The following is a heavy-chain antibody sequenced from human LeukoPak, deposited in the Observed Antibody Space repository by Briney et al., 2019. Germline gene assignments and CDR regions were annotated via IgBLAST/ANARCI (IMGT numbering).Heavy chain of an antibody. CDR1: GFTFSSYS. CDR2: ISSSSNYI. CDR3: ATRSLVIVGATT. J-gene: IGHJ5*02. Sequence: GGSLRLSCAASGFTFSSYSMNWVRQAPGKGLEWVSSISSSSNYIYYADSVKGRFTISRDNAKNSLYLQMNSLRAEDTAVYYCATRSLVIVGATTWGQGTLVTVSS. D-gene: IGHD1-26*01. V-gene: IGHV3-21*01.